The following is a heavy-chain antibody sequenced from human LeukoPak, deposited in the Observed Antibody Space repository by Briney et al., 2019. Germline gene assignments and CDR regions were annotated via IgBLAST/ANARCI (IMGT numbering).Heavy chain of an antibody. J-gene: IGHJ4*02. V-gene: IGHV4-59*01. Sequence: PSETLSLTCAVSGGSISSYYWSWIRQPPGKGLEWIGYIHYSGRTNYHPSLKSRVNISADTPKNQFSLKLSSVTAADTALYYCARVFWGYYFDYWGQGILVTVSS. D-gene: IGHD7-27*01. CDR3: ARVFWGYYFDY. CDR2: IHYSGRT. CDR1: GGSISSYY.